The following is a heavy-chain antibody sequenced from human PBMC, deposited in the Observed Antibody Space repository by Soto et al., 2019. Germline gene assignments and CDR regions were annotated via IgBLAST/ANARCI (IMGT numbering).Heavy chain of an antibody. J-gene: IGHJ4*02. CDR1: GFNINGYC. Sequence: EVQLVESGGGLVQPGGSLRISCAASGFNINGYCMHWVRQAPGKGLAWVARIDGDGNADGITINYADCVNGRLTISRDNAKNTLYLQMNRLGAEDTAVYYCVRDSHGDYWGQGTLVTVSS. V-gene: IGHV3-74*01. CDR2: IDGDGNADGITI. CDR3: VRDSHGDY.